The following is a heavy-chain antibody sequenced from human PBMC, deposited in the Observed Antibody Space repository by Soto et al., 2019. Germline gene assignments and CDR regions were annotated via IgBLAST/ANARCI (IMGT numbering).Heavy chain of an antibody. CDR3: ARGVLLMFGELFLSLDY. CDR2: INPISGST. Sequence: QVQLVQSGAEVKKPGASVKVSCKAFGYTFTSYYMHWVRQAPGQGLEWMGIINPISGSTNYAQKFQGRVNVNRDKSTSTGYLELSSLRSEDTAVYYCARGVLLMFGELFLSLDYWGQGTLVTVSS. J-gene: IGHJ4*02. CDR1: GYTFTSYY. D-gene: IGHD3-10*01. V-gene: IGHV1-46*01.